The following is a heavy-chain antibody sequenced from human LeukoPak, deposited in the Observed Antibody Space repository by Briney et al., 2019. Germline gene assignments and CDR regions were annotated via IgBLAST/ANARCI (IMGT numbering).Heavy chain of an antibody. V-gene: IGHV3-23*01. Sequence: QVGGSLRLSCAASGFTFSSYAMSWVRQAPGKGLEWVSAISGSGGSTYYADSVKGRFTISRDNSKNTLYLQMNSLRAEDTAVYYCAKAKGAQRAYALTSFDYWGQGTLVTVSS. CDR3: AKAKGAQRAYALTSFDY. CDR2: ISGSGGST. D-gene: IGHD6-25*01. J-gene: IGHJ4*02. CDR1: GFTFSSYA.